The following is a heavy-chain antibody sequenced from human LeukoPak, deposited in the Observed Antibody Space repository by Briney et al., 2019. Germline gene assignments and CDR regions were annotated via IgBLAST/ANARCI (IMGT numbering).Heavy chain of an antibody. CDR2: ITASGGNT. V-gene: IGHV3-23*01. CDR1: GFTYSSYA. CDR3: AKGNGYSYGRYYFDY. J-gene: IGHJ4*02. D-gene: IGHD5-18*01. Sequence: PGGSLRLXCAASGFTYSSYAMGWVRRAPGKGLEWVSAITASGGNTYYADSVKGRFTISRDNSKNTLYLQVNSLRAEDTAVYYCAKGNGYSYGRYYFDYWGQGTLVTVSS.